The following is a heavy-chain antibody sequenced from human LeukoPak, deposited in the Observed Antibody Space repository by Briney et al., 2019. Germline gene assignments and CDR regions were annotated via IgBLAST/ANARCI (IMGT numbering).Heavy chain of an antibody. Sequence: PGGPLRLSCAASGFTFSTYSMNWVGQGPGKGLEWGSSIGRSSSYMYYADSVKGRFTNSRDNAKNSRYLQMNSLRAEDTAVYYCARDQAAAGSDAFDIWGQGTMVSVSS. J-gene: IGHJ3*02. D-gene: IGHD6-13*01. V-gene: IGHV3-21*01. CDR2: IGRSSSYM. CDR1: GFTFSTYS. CDR3: ARDQAAAGSDAFDI.